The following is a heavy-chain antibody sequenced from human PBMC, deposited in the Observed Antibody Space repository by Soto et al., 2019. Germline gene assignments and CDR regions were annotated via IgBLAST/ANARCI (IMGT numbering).Heavy chain of an antibody. CDR1: GFTFSSYA. CDR2: ISGSGDST. CDR3: ARGSSSWYFDY. V-gene: IGHV3-23*01. Sequence: EVQLLESGGGLVQPGGSLRLSCAASGFTFSSYAMNWVRQAPGKGLEWVSVISGSGDSTYYADSVKGRFTISRDNSKNTPYLQMNSLRAEDTAVYYCARGSSSWYFDYWGQGTLVTVSS. D-gene: IGHD6-13*01. J-gene: IGHJ4*02.